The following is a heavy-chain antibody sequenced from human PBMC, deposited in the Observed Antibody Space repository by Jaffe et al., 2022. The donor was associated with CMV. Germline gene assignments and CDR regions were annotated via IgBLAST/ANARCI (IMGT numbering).Heavy chain of an antibody. Sequence: EVQLLESGGGLVQPGGSLRLSCAASGFTFSSYAMSWVRQAPGKGLEWVSAISGSGGSTYYADSVKGRFTISRDNSKNTLYLQMNSLRAEDTAVYYCAKVVVAGELLPVRYYYYYGMDVWGQGTTVTVSS. D-gene: IGHD2-15*01. CDR1: GFTFSSYA. J-gene: IGHJ6*02. CDR2: ISGSGGST. V-gene: IGHV3-23*01. CDR3: AKVVVAGELLPVRYYYYYGMDV.